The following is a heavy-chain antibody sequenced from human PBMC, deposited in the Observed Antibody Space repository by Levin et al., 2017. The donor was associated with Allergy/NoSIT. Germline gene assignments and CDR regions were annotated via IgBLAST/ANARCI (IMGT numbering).Heavy chain of an antibody. CDR1: GGSFSGYY. D-gene: IGHD3-9*01. V-gene: IGHV4-34*01. Sequence: SETLSLTCAVYGGSFSGYYWSWIRQPPGKGLEWIGEINHSGSTNYNPSLKSRVTISVDTSTNQFSLKLSSVTAADTAVYYCARGPRLFYDILTGNDYWGQGTLVTVSS. J-gene: IGHJ4*02. CDR3: ARGPRLFYDILTGNDY. CDR2: INHSGST.